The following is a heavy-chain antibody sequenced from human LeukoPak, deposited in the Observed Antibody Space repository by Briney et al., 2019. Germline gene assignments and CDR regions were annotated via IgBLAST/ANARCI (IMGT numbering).Heavy chain of an antibody. V-gene: IGHV1-69*01. J-gene: IGHJ4*02. CDR1: GGTFSSYA. D-gene: IGHD3-9*01. Sequence: SVKVSCKASGGTFSSYAISWVRQAPGQGLEWMGGIIPIFGTANYAQKFQGRVTITADGSTSTAYMELSSLRSEDTAVYYCARAADDYDILTGYQLDYWGQGTLVTVSS. CDR2: IIPIFGTA. CDR3: ARAADDYDILTGYQLDY.